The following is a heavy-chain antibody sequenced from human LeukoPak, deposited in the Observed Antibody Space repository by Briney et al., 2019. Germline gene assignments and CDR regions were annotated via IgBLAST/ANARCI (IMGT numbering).Heavy chain of an antibody. J-gene: IGHJ6*03. CDR2: ISSSGSTI. CDR1: GFTFSSYS. D-gene: IGHD2-2*01. Sequence: TGGSLRLSCAASGFTFSSYSMNWIRQAPGKGLEWVSYISSSGSTIYYADSVKGRFTISRDNAKNSLYLQMNSLRAEDTAVYYCARDDLDCSSTSCYGRGPYYYYYYMDVWGKGTTVTISS. CDR3: ARDDLDCSSTSCYGRGPYYYYYYMDV. V-gene: IGHV3-48*04.